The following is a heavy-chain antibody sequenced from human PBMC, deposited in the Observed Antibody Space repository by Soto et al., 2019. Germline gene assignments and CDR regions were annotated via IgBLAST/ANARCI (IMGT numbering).Heavy chain of an antibody. J-gene: IGHJ4*02. D-gene: IGHD3-10*01. CDR3: AKKVNSGSGSQYFDY. CDR1: GFTFISYS. V-gene: IGHV3-23*01. Sequence: GGSLRLSCAASGFTFISYSMSWVRQAPGKGLEWVSGFRSSGDDGTTYYADSVKGRFTIARHNSKNTQLLEMNSLRAEYTAKYCGAKKVNSGSGSQYFDYWGQGTLVTGSS. CDR2: FRSSGDDGTT.